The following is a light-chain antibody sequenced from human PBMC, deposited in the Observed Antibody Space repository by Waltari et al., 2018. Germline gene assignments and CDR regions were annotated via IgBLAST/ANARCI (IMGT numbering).Light chain of an antibody. V-gene: IGKV4-1*01. CDR3: QQYYSTPAT. CDR1: QSVSRA. Sequence: EIVLTQSPGTLSLSPGERATISCRASQSVSRALAWYQQKSGQPPKLLFYWASTRESGVPDRFSASGSGTSFTLTISSLRAEDVAVYYCQQYYSTPATFGQGTKVEIK. J-gene: IGKJ1*01. CDR2: WAS.